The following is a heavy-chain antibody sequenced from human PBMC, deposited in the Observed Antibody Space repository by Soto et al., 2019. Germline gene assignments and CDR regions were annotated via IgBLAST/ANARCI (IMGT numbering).Heavy chain of an antibody. CDR1: GGSISSGGYY. CDR2: IHYSGSS. V-gene: IGHV4-31*03. CDR3: ARDTGYGSFDH. J-gene: IGHJ4*02. D-gene: IGHD5-12*01. Sequence: QVQLQESGPGLVKPSQTLSLTCIVSGGSISSGGYYWSWIRQHPGKDLEWIGSIHYSGSSDDNPSLKSRINISLDTSKNQFSLKLISVTAADTAVYYSARDTGYGSFDHWGQGTLVTVSS.